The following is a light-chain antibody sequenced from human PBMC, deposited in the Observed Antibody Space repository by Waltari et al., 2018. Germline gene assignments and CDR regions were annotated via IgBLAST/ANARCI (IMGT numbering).Light chain of an antibody. CDR3: QQSYSTPIT. J-gene: IGKJ5*01. Sequence: DIQMTQSPSSLSASVGDRVTITCRASQSISSYLNWYQQKPGKAPQLLIYAASSLQSGVPSRFSGSGSGTDFTLTISSLQPEDFATYYCQQSYSTPITFGQGTRQEIK. CDR2: AAS. V-gene: IGKV1-39*01. CDR1: QSISSY.